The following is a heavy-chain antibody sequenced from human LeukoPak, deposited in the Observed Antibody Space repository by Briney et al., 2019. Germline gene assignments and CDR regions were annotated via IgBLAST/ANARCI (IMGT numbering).Heavy chain of an antibody. CDR1: GGSISSYY. CDR2: IYYSGST. J-gene: IGHJ4*02. D-gene: IGHD4-17*01. V-gene: IGHV4-59*01. CDR3: ARWTTSRYYFDY. Sequence: SETLSLTCTVSGGSISSYYWSWIRQPPGKGLEWIGYIYYSGSTNYNPSLKSRVTISVDTSKNQLSLKLSSVTAADTAVYYCARWTTSRYYFDYWGQGTLVAVSS.